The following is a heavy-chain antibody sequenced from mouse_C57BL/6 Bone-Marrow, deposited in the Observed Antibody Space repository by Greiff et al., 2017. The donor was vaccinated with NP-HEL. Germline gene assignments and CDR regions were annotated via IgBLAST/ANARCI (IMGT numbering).Heavy chain of an antibody. D-gene: IGHD2-5*01. CDR2: IRNKANGYTT. CDR1: GFTFTDYY. J-gene: IGHJ1*03. CDR3: ASIYYSNWWYFDV. V-gene: IGHV7-3*01. Sequence: EVKLVESGGGLVQPGGSLSLSCAASGFTFTDYYMSWVRQPPGKALEWLGFIRNKANGYTTEYSAYVKGRFTISRDNSQSSLYLQMHALRAEDSATYYCASIYYSNWWYFDVWGTGTTVTVSS.